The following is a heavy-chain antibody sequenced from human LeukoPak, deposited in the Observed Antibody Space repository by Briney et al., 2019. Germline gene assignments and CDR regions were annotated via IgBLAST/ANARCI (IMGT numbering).Heavy chain of an antibody. CDR3: ATGGDSSGWSGFDY. D-gene: IGHD6-19*01. Sequence: ASVKVSCKVSGYTLTELSMHWVRQAPGKGREWMGGFDPEDGETIYAQKFRGRVTMTEDTSTDTAYMELSSLRSEDTAVYYCATGGDSSGWSGFDYWGQGTLVTVSS. V-gene: IGHV1-24*01. CDR2: FDPEDGET. J-gene: IGHJ4*02. CDR1: GYTLTELS.